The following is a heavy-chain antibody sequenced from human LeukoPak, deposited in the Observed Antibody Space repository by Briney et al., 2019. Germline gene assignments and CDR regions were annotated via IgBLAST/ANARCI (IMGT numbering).Heavy chain of an antibody. J-gene: IGHJ4*02. D-gene: IGHD4-17*01. CDR2: ISGSGGST. Sequence: PGGSLRLSCAASGFTFSSFAMTWVRQAPGKGLEWVSAISGSGGSTYYADSVKGRFTISRDNSKNTLYLQMNSLRAEDTAVYYCAKGDTTVTTHYFDYWGQGTLVTVSS. CDR1: GFTFSSFA. CDR3: AKGDTTVTTHYFDY. V-gene: IGHV3-23*01.